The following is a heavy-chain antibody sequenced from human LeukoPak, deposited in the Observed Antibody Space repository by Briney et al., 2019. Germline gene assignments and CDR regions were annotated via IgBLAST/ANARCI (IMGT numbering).Heavy chain of an antibody. V-gene: IGHV4-59*01. D-gene: IGHD3-22*01. J-gene: IGHJ5*02. CDR1: GGSISSYY. CDR2: IYYSGST. CDR3: ARHRYYYDSSGYYYQP. Sequence: PSETLPLTCTVSGGSISSYYWSWIRQPPGKGLEWIGYIYYSGSTNYNPSLKSRVTISVDTSKNQFSLKLSSVTAADTAVYYCARHRYYYDSSGYYYQPWGQGTLVTVFS.